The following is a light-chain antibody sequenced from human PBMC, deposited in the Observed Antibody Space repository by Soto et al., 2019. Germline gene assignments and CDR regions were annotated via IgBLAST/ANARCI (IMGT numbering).Light chain of an antibody. V-gene: IGLV2-14*01. Sequence: QSVLTQPASVSGSPGQSITISCTGTSSDVGGYIYVSWYQHHPGKAPKLMIYEVSNRPSGVSNRFSGSKSGNTASLTISGLQAEDEADYYCTSYTSSSTLENVFGTGTKVTVL. CDR2: EVS. CDR1: SSDVGGYIY. CDR3: TSYTSSSTLENV. J-gene: IGLJ1*01.